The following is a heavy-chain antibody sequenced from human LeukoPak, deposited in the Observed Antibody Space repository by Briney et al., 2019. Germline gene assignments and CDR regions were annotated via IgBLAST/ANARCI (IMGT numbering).Heavy chain of an antibody. CDR3: AKDRGSGSYYYYGMDV. J-gene: IGHJ6*02. D-gene: IGHD6-19*01. CDR1: GFTFDDYA. V-gene: IGHV3-9*01. CDR2: TSWNSGSI. Sequence: GGSLRLSCAASGFTFDDYAMHWVRQAPGKGLEWVSGTSWNSGSIGYADSVKGRFTISRDNAKNSLYLQMNSLRAEDTALYYCAKDRGSGSYYYYGMDVWGQGTTVTVSS.